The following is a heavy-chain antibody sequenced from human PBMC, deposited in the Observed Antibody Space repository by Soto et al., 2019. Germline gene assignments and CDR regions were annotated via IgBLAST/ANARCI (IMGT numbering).Heavy chain of an antibody. Sequence: PSQTLSLTCAISGDSVSSNSAAWNWIRQSPSRGLEWLGRTYYRSKWYNDYAVSVKSRITIDPDTSKNQFSLHLNSVTPKDTAVYYCAKIVGATVDIWGQGTMVTVSS. CDR3: AKIVGATVDI. D-gene: IGHD1-26*01. V-gene: IGHV6-1*01. CDR2: TYYRSKWYN. J-gene: IGHJ3*02. CDR1: GDSVSSNSAA.